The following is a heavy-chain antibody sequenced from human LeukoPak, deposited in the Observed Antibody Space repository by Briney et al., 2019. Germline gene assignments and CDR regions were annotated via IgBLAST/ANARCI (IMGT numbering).Heavy chain of an antibody. CDR1: GFTFSHYG. D-gene: IGHD6-19*01. CDR2: IWSGGSYE. CDR3: ARNLFGSGWFYFDY. Sequence: GGSLRLSCAASGFTFSHYGMHWVRQAPGKGLEWVAVIWSGGSYEYYADSEKGRFTISRDNSKNTLYLQMNSLRAEDTAVYFCARNLFGSGWFYFDYWGQGTLVTVSS. V-gene: IGHV3-33*01. J-gene: IGHJ4*02.